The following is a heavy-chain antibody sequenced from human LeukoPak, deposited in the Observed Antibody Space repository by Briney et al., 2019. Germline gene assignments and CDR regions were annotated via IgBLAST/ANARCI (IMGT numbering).Heavy chain of an antibody. D-gene: IGHD3-10*01. CDR3: AREITIDRGAITGPVDY. CDR1: GYTFTNYY. CDR2: INPSGGST. V-gene: IGHV1-46*01. Sequence: ASVKVSCKASGYTFTNYYMHWVRQAPGQGLEWMGIINPSGGSTSYAQKFQGRVTMTRDMSTSTVYMELSSLRSEDAAVYYCAREITIDRGAITGPVDYWGQGTLVTVSS. J-gene: IGHJ4*02.